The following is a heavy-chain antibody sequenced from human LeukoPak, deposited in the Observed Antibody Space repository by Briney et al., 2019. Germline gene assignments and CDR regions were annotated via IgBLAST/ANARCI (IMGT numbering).Heavy chain of an antibody. Sequence: GGSLRLSCAASGFTFSSYGMHWVRQAPGKGLEWVAFIRYDGSNKYYADSLKGRFTISRDNSKNTLYLQMTSLRDEDTAVYYCAKSGYNRFDYWGQGTLVTVSS. CDR3: AKSGYNRFDY. CDR1: GFTFSSYG. J-gene: IGHJ4*02. CDR2: IRYDGSNK. D-gene: IGHD5-24*01. V-gene: IGHV3-30*02.